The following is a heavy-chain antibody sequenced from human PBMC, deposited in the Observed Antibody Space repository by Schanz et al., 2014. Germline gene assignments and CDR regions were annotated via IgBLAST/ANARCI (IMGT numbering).Heavy chain of an antibody. CDR3: AKGRFGELSAFDI. J-gene: IGHJ3*02. D-gene: IGHD3-10*01. CDR1: GFAFSSYG. V-gene: IGHV3-23*04. CDR2: ISGRDGST. Sequence: EVQLVASGGGLVQPGGSLRLSCLASGFAFSSYGMNWLRQAPGMGLEWVSAISGRDGSTYYADSVRGRFTISRDNSKNTLYLQMNSLRAEDTAVYYCAKGRFGELSAFDIWGQGTMVTVSS.